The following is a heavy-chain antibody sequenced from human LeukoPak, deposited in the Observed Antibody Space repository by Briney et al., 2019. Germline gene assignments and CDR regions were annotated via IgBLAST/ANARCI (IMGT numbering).Heavy chain of an antibody. CDR3: AKDPQLVTSYYYYMDV. Sequence: PGGSLRLSCAASGFSFSSYYMYWVRQAPEKGLVWVSRIKTDGSSTAYADSVKGRFTISRDNSKNTLYLQMNSLRAEDTAVYYCAKDPQLVTSYYYYMDVWGKGTPVTVSS. D-gene: IGHD1-1*01. CDR2: IKTDGSST. CDR1: GFSFSSYY. J-gene: IGHJ6*03. V-gene: IGHV3-74*01.